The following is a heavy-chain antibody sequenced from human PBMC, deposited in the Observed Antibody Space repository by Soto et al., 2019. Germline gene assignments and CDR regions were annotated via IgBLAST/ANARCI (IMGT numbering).Heavy chain of an antibody. J-gene: IGHJ4*02. D-gene: IGHD1-26*01. Sequence: QVQLVESGGGLVKPGGSLRLSCAASGFTFNDYYMTWFRQAPGKGLEWVSCISTTGSYTNYADSVKGRFTVSRDNANNSMYRQMNSLTDEDTAVYYCARIVGARLNDYWGQGTLVTVSS. V-gene: IGHV3-11*05. CDR2: ISTTGSYT. CDR3: ARIVGARLNDY. CDR1: GFTFNDYY.